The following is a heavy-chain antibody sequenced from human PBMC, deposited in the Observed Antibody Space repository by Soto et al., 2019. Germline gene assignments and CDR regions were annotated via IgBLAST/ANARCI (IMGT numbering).Heavy chain of an antibody. J-gene: IGHJ4*02. CDR3: ARAPPSGSPDY. CDR2: ISSSSSYI. CDR1: GFTFSSYS. D-gene: IGHD6-25*01. Sequence: PGGFLRLSCAASGFTFSSYSMNWVRQAPGKGLEWVSSISSSSSYIYYADSVKGRLTISRDNAKNSLYLQMNSLRAEDTAVYYCARAPPSGSPDYWGQGTLVTVSS. V-gene: IGHV3-21*01.